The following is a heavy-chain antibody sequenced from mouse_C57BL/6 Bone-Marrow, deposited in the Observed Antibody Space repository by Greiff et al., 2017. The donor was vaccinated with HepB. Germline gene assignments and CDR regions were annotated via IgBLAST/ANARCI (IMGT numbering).Heavy chain of an antibody. J-gene: IGHJ2*01. CDR2: ISSGGSYT. CDR3: ARQRITTVYFDY. D-gene: IGHD1-1*01. Sequence: EVMLVESGGDLVKPGGSLKLSCAASGFTFSSYGMSWVRQTPDKRLEWVATISSGGSYTYYPDSVKGRFTISRDNAKNTLYLQMGSLKSEDTAMYYCARQRITTVYFDYWGQGTTLTVSS. CDR1: GFTFSSYG. V-gene: IGHV5-6*01.